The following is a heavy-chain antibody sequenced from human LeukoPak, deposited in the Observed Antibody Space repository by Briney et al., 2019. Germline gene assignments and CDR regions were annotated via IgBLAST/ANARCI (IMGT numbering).Heavy chain of an antibody. V-gene: IGHV4-4*07. CDR2: IYTSGST. Sequence: PSETLSLTCTVSGGSISSYYRSWIRQPAGKGLEWIGRIYTSGSTNYNPSLKSRVTMSVDTSKNQFSLKLSSVTAADTAVYYCARELYCSSTSCYTAVDHYYYYMDVWGKGTTVTVSS. CDR3: ARELYCSSTSCYTAVDHYYYYMDV. J-gene: IGHJ6*03. CDR1: GGSISSYY. D-gene: IGHD2-2*02.